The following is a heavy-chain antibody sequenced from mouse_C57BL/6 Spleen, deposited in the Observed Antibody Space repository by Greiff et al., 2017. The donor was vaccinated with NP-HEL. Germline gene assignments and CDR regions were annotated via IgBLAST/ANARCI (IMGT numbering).Heavy chain of an antibody. CDR3: ASATGTGYFDV. Sequence: VQLKESGPVLVKPGASVKMSCKASGYTFTDYYMNWVKQSHGKSLEWIGVINPYNGGTSYNQKFKGKATLTVDKSSSTAYMELNSLTSEDSAVYYCASATGTGYFDVWGTGTTVTVSS. V-gene: IGHV1-19*01. J-gene: IGHJ1*03. CDR2: INPYNGGT. CDR1: GYTFTDYY. D-gene: IGHD4-1*01.